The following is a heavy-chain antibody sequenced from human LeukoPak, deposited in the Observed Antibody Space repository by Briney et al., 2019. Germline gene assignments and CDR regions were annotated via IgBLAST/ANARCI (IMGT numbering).Heavy chain of an antibody. CDR2: IIFDGSST. Sequence: GALRLSCVASGFPFNNYWLHWVRQAPGKGLVWVSGIIFDGSSTRYADSMKGRFTISRDNAKNSLYLQMNSLRAEDTAVYYCARDRSSTTYYYDSSGYTFDYWGQGTLVTVSS. V-gene: IGHV3-74*01. D-gene: IGHD3-22*01. CDR3: ARDRSSTTYYYDSSGYTFDY. CDR1: GFPFNNYW. J-gene: IGHJ4*02.